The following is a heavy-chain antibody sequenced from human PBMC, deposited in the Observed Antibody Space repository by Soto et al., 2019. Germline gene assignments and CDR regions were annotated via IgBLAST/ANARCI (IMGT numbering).Heavy chain of an antibody. V-gene: IGHV1-18*01. J-gene: IGHJ5*02. CDR2: ISAYNGNT. D-gene: IGHD6-19*01. Sequence: GTSVKVSCKASGYTFTSYGISWVRQAPGQGLEWMGWISAYNGNTNYAQKLQGRVTMTTDTSTSTAYMELRSLKSDDTAVYYCARDGPGIAVAGTRGWFDPWGQGTLVTVSS. CDR3: ARDGPGIAVAGTRGWFDP. CDR1: GYTFTSYG.